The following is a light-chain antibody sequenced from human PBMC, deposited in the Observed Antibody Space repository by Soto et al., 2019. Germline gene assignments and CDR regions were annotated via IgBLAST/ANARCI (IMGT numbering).Light chain of an antibody. J-gene: IGKJ1*01. Sequence: DIQMTQSPSSLSASVGDRVTITCRASQSISSYLNWYQQKPGKAPKLLIYAASSLQSGVPSRFSGSVSGTDFTLTISSLQPEDFATYSCQQSYSTPRTFGQGTRWISN. CDR2: AAS. CDR3: QQSYSTPRT. V-gene: IGKV1-39*01. CDR1: QSISSY.